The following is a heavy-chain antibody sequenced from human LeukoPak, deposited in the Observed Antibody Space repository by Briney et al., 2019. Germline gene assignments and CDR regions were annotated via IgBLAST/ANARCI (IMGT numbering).Heavy chain of an antibody. Sequence: PSETLSLTCTVSGGSISSSSYCWGWIRQPPGKGLEWIGSIYYSGSTYYNPSLKSRVTISVDTSKNQFSLKLSSVTAADTAVYYCARDIRLRYDYYYYMDVWGKGTTVTVSS. J-gene: IGHJ6*03. CDR2: IYYSGST. D-gene: IGHD3-9*01. CDR3: ARDIRLRYDYYYYMDV. CDR1: GGSISSSSYC. V-gene: IGHV4-39*07.